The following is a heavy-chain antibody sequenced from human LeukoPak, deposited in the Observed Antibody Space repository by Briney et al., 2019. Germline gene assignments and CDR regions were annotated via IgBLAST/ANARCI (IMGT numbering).Heavy chain of an antibody. Sequence: PSETLSLTCTVSGGSISSYYWSWIRQPPGKGLEWIGEINHSGSTNYNPSLKSRVTISVDTSKNQFSLKLSSVTAADTTVYYCARGRYCSGGSCYRFGFDPWGQGTLVTVSS. J-gene: IGHJ5*02. D-gene: IGHD2-15*01. CDR2: INHSGST. CDR3: ARGRYCSGGSCYRFGFDP. V-gene: IGHV4-34*01. CDR1: GGSISSYY.